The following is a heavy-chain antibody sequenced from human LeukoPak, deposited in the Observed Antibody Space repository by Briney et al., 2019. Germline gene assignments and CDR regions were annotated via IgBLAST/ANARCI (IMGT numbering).Heavy chain of an antibody. J-gene: IGHJ4*02. CDR1: GLTFSNYG. D-gene: IGHD3-9*01. Sequence: PGRSLRLSCAASGLTFSNYGMHWVRQAPGKGLEWVAVISYDASNIYYADSVKGRFTISRDNSKNTLYLQMDSLRAEDTAVYYCASYDILADRHYPFDYWGQGALVTVSS. CDR3: ASYDILADRHYPFDY. CDR2: ISYDASNI. V-gene: IGHV3-30*03.